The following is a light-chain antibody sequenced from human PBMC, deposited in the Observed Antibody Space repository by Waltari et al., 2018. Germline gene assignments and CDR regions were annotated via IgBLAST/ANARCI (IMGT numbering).Light chain of an antibody. CDR1: QSVRSY. V-gene: IGKV3-11*01. CDR3: HQRSNWPPA. Sequence: EIVLTQSPATLSLSPGERATLSCRASQSVRSYLAWYQQKPGQAPRLLIYDASNRATGIPARFSGSGSGTDFTLTISSLEPEDFAVYYCHQRSNWPPAFGQGTRLEIK. J-gene: IGKJ5*01. CDR2: DAS.